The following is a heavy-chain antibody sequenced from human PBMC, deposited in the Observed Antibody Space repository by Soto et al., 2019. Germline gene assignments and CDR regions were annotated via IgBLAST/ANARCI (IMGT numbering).Heavy chain of an antibody. V-gene: IGHV4-59*01. CDR2: IYYSGST. CDR1: GGSISSYY. Sequence: ASETLSLTCTASGGSISSYYWSWIRQPPGKGLEWIGYIYYSGSTNYNPSLKSRVTISVDTSKNQFSLKLSSVTAADTAVYYCARESIAARSFDYWGQGTLVTVSS. CDR3: ARESIAARSFDY. D-gene: IGHD6-6*01. J-gene: IGHJ4*02.